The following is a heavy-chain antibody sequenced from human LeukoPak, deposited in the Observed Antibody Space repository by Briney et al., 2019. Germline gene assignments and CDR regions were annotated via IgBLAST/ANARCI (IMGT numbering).Heavy chain of an antibody. CDR1: GFSFSSYA. J-gene: IGHJ5*02. V-gene: IGHV3-23*01. Sequence: AGSLSLSCAASGFSFSSYAMSWVRQAPGKGLEWVSAISGSGGSTYYPDSEKGRFTISRDNSKNTLYLQMNSLRAEDTAVYYCARDHGYCSGGRCYPWGQGTLVTVSS. CDR3: ARDHGYCSGGRCYP. CDR2: ISGSGGST. D-gene: IGHD2-15*01.